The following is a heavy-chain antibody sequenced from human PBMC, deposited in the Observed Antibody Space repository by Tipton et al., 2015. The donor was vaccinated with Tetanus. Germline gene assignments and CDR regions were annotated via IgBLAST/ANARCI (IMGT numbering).Heavy chain of an antibody. D-gene: IGHD3-16*01. CDR1: GGSFTGYY. CDR3: ARAPRHYYSYGNDDRKLWPTAFDI. Sequence: GLVKPSETPSLTCGVYGGSFTGYYWSWIRQSLGKGLEYIGEINPSGSTNYNPSLKSRVSISIDTSKNQFSLELTSVTAADAAVYFCARAPRHYYSYGNDDRKLWPTAFDIWGPGTTVTVS. CDR2: INPSGST. J-gene: IGHJ3*02. V-gene: IGHV4-34*01.